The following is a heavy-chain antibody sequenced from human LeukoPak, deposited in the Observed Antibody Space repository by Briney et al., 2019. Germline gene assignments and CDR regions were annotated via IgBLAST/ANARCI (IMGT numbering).Heavy chain of an antibody. CDR2: IYPSDSDT. CDR1: GYSFTSYW. D-gene: IGHD2-2*01. J-gene: IGHJ4*02. Sequence: GESLKISCKGSGYSFTSYWIGWVRQMPGKGLEWMGIIYPSDSDTRYSPSFQGQVTISADKSISTAYLQWSSLKASDTAMYYCARLGETPGKVPGFDYWGQGTLVTVSS. CDR3: ARLGETPGKVPGFDY. V-gene: IGHV5-51*01.